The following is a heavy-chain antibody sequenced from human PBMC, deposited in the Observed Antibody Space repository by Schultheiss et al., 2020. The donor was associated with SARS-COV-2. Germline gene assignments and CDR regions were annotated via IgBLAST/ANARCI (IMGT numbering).Heavy chain of an antibody. CDR3: ARGGDWGFLDY. Sequence: GGSLRLSCAASGFTFSSYAMHWVRQAPGKGLEWVSVIYSGGSTYYADSVKGRFTISRDNSKNTLYLQMNSLRAEDTAVYYCARGGDWGFLDYWGQGTLVTVSS. J-gene: IGHJ4*02. D-gene: IGHD7-27*01. CDR2: IYSGGST. V-gene: IGHV3-66*01. CDR1: GFTFSSYA.